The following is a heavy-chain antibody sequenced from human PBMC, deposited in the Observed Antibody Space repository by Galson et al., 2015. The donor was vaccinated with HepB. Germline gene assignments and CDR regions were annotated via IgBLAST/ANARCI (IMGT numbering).Heavy chain of an antibody. Sequence: SLRLSCAASGFTFSGYWMTWIRQAPGKGLEWVSRINSDGKSSNYADSVKGRFIISRDNAKNTLYLQGNSLRDEDTAMYYCAKDRSYGGYDPWGQGTLVIVAS. D-gene: IGHD4-23*01. CDR2: INSDGKSS. V-gene: IGHV3-74*01. J-gene: IGHJ5*02. CDR3: AKDRSYGGYDP. CDR1: GFTFSGYW.